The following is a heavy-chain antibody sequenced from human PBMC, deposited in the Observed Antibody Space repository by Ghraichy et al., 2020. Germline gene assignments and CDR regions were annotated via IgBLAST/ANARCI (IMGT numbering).Heavy chain of an antibody. CDR3: ARGSRVVRFYYYDGMDV. V-gene: IGHV3-48*02. CDR1: GFTFSSYS. CDR2: ITISSSYI. D-gene: IGHD4-23*01. Sequence: GGSLRLSCVGSGFTFSSYSMNWVRQSPGKGLEWVSYITISSSYISYADSVKGRFTISRDNAQNSLYLQMNSLRDEDTAVYYCARGSRVVRFYYYDGMDVWGQGTTGAVSS. J-gene: IGHJ6*02.